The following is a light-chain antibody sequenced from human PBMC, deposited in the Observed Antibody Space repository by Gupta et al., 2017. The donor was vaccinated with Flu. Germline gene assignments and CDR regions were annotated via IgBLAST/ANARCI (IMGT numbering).Light chain of an antibody. V-gene: IGKV2-28*01. J-gene: IGKJ3*01. CDR1: QSLLHSNGYNY. CDR2: LGS. CDR3: RQALQTPST. Sequence: DIVMTQSPLSLPVTPGEPASISCRSSQSLLHSNGYNYLDWYLQKPGQSPQLLIYLGSNRASGVPDRFSGSGSGTDFTLKISRVEAEDVGVYYCRQALQTPSTFGPGTNVDIQ.